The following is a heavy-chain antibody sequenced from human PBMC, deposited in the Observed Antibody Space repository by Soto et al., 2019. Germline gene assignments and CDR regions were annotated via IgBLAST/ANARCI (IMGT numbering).Heavy chain of an antibody. CDR2: IMPVFRRP. J-gene: IGHJ6*02. Sequence: QVQLVQSGAEVKKPGSSVKVSCKASGGTFRTSAISWVRQAPGLGLEWVGGIMPVFRRPKYAQNFQGRVTISADESTSTAYMELSSLRSDDTAVYYCARDKDRPQLGGNYYYILDVWGQGTAVTVSS. CDR1: GGTFRTSA. V-gene: IGHV1-69*12. D-gene: IGHD3-3*02. CDR3: ARDKDRPQLGGNYYYILDV.